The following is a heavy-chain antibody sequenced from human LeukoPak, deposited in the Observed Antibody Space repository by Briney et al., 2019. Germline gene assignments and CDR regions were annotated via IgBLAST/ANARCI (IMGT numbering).Heavy chain of an antibody. CDR3: AKDRRSSGWLDWFDP. CDR2: ISYDGSNK. Sequence: GGSLRLSCAASGFTLSSYGRHWVRQAPGKGLEWVAVISYDGSNKYYADSVKGRFTISRDNSKNTLYLQMNSLRAEDTAVYYCAKDRRSSGWLDWFDPWGQGTLVTVSS. CDR1: GFTLSSYG. V-gene: IGHV3-30*18. J-gene: IGHJ5*02. D-gene: IGHD6-19*01.